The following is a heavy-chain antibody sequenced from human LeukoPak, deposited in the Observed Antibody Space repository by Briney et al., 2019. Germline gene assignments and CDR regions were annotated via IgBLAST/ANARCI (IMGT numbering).Heavy chain of an antibody. J-gene: IGHJ4*02. CDR3: AKDKTGGSSSYLDY. Sequence: RSLRLSCVASGFTFDDYAMHWVRQAPGKGLEWVSGISWNSGSIGYADSVKGRFTISRDNAKNSLYLQMNSLRAEDTALYYCAKDKTGGSSSYLDYWGQGTLVTVSS. CDR1: GFTFDDYA. CDR2: ISWNSGSI. V-gene: IGHV3-9*01. D-gene: IGHD6-13*01.